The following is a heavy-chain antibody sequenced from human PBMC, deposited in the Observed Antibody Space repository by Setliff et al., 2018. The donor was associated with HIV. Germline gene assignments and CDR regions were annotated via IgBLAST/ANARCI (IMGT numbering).Heavy chain of an antibody. J-gene: IGHJ4*02. CDR1: GYSISSGYY. CDR2: IYHSGTT. CDR3: ARGGANGYKI. V-gene: IGHV4-38-2*01. Sequence: PSETLSLTCAVSGYSISSGYYWGWIRQPPGKGLEWVGSIYHSGTTYYNPPLKSRVTISVDTSKNQFSLKLSSVTAADTAVYYCARGGANGYKIWGQGTLVTVSS. D-gene: IGHD2-8*01.